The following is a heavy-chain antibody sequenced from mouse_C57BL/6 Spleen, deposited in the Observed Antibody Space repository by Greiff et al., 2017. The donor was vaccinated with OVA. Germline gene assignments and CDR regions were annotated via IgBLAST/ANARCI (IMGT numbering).Heavy chain of an antibody. CDR1: GYSFTSYY. J-gene: IGHJ4*01. V-gene: IGHV1-66*01. CDR2: IYPGSGNT. Sequence: VQLQQSGPELVKPGASVKISCKASGYSFTSYYIHWVKQRPGQGLEWIGWIYPGSGNTKYNEKFKGKATLTADTSSSTAYMQLSSLTSEDSAVYYGERDDYNDYAMDYWGQGTSVTVSS. CDR3: ERDDYNDYAMDY. D-gene: IGHD2-4*01.